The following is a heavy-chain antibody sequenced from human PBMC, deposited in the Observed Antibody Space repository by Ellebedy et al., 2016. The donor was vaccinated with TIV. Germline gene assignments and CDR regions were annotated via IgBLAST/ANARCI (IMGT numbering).Heavy chain of an antibody. J-gene: IGHJ1*01. CDR3: ARGVDTALVEHFQH. V-gene: IGHV3-48*04. CDR2: ISSTSSTI. Sequence: GESLKISCAASGFTFSTYTMNRVRQAPGKGLEWVSYISSTSSTIYYADSVRGRFAISRDNAKNSLYLQMNSLRAEDTALYYCARGVDTALVEHFQHWGQGTLVTVSS. D-gene: IGHD5-18*01. CDR1: GFTFSTYT.